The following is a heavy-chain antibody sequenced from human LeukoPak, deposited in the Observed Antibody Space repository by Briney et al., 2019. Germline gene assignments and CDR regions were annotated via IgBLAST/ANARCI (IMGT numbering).Heavy chain of an antibody. J-gene: IGHJ3*02. Sequence: ASVKVSCKASGYTFTSYGINWVRQATGQGLEWMGWMNPNSGNTGYAQKFQGRVTMTRNTSISTAYMELSSLRSEDTAVYYCARVVHFYGRGAFDIWGQGTMVTVSS. CDR2: MNPNSGNT. V-gene: IGHV1-8*01. D-gene: IGHD4-17*01. CDR3: ARVVHFYGRGAFDI. CDR1: GYTFTSYG.